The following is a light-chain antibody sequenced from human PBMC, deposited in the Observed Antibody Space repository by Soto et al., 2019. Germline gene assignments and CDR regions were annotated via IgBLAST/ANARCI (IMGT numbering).Light chain of an antibody. CDR1: QSVSSN. Sequence: DIVFTPSPGTLSFSPGERAPLSCRASQSVSSNLAWYQQKPGQAPRLLIYGASTRATGIPTRFSGSGSGTEFTLTISSLQSEDFAVYYCQQYNDWPRTFGQGTKVDIK. CDR2: GAS. CDR3: QQYNDWPRT. V-gene: IGKV3-15*01. J-gene: IGKJ1*01.